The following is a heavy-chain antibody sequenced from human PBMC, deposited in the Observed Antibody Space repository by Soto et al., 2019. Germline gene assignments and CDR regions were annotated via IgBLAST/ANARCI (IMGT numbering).Heavy chain of an antibody. CDR1: GGSISSGGYY. CDR3: ATAGLDILTGYFGRGYFDY. V-gene: IGHV4-31*03. D-gene: IGHD3-9*01. J-gene: IGHJ4*02. Sequence: SETLSLTCTVSGGSISSGGYYWSWIRQHPGKGLEWIGYIYYSGSTYYNPSLKSRVTISVDTSKNQFSLKLSSVTAADTAVYYCATAGLDILTGYFGRGYFDYWGQGTLVTVSS. CDR2: IYYSGST.